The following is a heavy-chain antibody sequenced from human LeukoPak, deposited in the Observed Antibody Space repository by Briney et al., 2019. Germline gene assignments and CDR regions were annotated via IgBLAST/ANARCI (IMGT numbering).Heavy chain of an antibody. CDR3: ARDGGSGYDYERSDY. D-gene: IGHD5-12*01. CDR2: IKQDGSEK. CDR1: GFTFSSYW. Sequence: GGSLRPSCAASGFTFSSYWMSWVRQAPGKGLEWVANIKQDGSEKYYVDSVKGRFTISRDNAKNSLYLQMNSLRAEDTAVYYCARDGGSGYDYERSDYWGQGTLVTVSS. J-gene: IGHJ4*02. V-gene: IGHV3-7*01.